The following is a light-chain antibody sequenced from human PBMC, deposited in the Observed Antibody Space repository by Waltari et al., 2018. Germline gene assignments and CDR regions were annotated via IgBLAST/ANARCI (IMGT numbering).Light chain of an antibody. V-gene: IGKV1D-8*01. J-gene: IGKJ2*01. CDR3: QQYYTFXYT. CDR2: AAS. Sequence: IWMTQSPSXXSASTGDRVTISCRMSQGISSQLVWYQQKPGKAPELLIFAASTLQSGVPSXXSXXXSGXXFTLXISYXQSEDFAXYYXQQYYTFXYTFGQGXKLEI. CDR1: QGISSQ.